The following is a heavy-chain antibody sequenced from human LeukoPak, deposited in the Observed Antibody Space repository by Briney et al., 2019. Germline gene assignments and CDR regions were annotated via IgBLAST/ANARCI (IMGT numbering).Heavy chain of an antibody. CDR3: ALRGTQEYFVH. J-gene: IGHJ1*01. Sequence: ASLKISCKGSGYSFTSYWIGWVRQLPGKGLEWMGIIYPGDSDTRYSPSFQGQVTISADKSTSTAYLQWTSLKASDTAMYYCALRGTQEYFVHWGQGTLVTVSS. CDR1: GYSFTSYW. CDR2: IYPGDSDT. V-gene: IGHV5-51*01.